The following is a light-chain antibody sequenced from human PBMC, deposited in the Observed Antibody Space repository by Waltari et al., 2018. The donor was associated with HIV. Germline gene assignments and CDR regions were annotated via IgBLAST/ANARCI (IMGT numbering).Light chain of an antibody. V-gene: IGKV2-24*01. J-gene: IGKJ4*01. CDR1: QSLVHRDGNTY. Sequence: VMTQTPLSSAVTLGQPASISCRSSQSLVHRDGNTYLSWLHQRPGQPPRLLLYKISNRLSGVPDRFSGSGAGTNFTLKISRVEAEDVGVYYCMQATQFPLTFGGGTKVEIK. CDR3: MQATQFPLT. CDR2: KIS.